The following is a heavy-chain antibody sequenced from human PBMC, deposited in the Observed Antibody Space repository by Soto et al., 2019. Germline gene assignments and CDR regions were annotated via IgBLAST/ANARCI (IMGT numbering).Heavy chain of an antibody. V-gene: IGHV3-23*01. J-gene: IGHJ4*02. Sequence: ESLTISFTGSGYSFTSYWISWVRQAAGKGLEWVSRVSLTGDRTNYAGSVKGRFTVSRDNFKNTLYLEMDSLRPEDTAIYYCARGGGYCTPTSCAIDSWGRGTQVTVYS. CDR3: ARGGGYCTPTSCAIDS. D-gene: IGHD2-8*01. CDR2: VSLTGDRT. CDR1: GYSFTSYW.